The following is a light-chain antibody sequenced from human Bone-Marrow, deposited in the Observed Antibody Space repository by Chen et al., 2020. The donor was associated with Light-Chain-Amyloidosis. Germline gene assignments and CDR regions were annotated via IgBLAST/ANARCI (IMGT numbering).Light chain of an antibody. Sequence: IVLTQSPATLSLSPGERATLSCRASQSVSPYLAWYQQKPGQAPRLLIYAASNRATGIPARFSGSESGTDFTLTISSLEPEDFAIYYCQQRSNWPWAFGQGTKVEI. J-gene: IGKJ1*01. V-gene: IGKV3-11*01. CDR3: QQRSNWPWA. CDR1: QSVSPY. CDR2: AAS.